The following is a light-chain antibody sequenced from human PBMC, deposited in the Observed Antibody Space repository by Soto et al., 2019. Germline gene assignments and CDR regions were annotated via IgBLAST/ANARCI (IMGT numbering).Light chain of an antibody. CDR1: SSDVGGYNY. Sequence: QSVLTQPRSVSGSPGQSVAISCTGTSSDVGGYNYVSWFQQHPGQAPKVMIYDVDKRPSGAPDRFSGSKSGNTASLTISGLQAEDGADYYCCSYAGSPYVFGGGTKVTVL. CDR3: CSYAGSPYV. V-gene: IGLV2-11*01. CDR2: DVD. J-gene: IGLJ1*01.